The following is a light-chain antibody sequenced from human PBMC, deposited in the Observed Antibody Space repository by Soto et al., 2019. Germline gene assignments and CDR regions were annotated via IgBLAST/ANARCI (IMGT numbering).Light chain of an antibody. V-gene: IGKV2-30*01. Sequence: DVAMTQSPLSLSVTLGQPASISCTSILSIVNSEGHSNVNWLQQRPGQSPRRLLYKVSNRDSGVPDRFSGSGSGTDFALEISRGEAEDVGGYCCLQGRHWPSVGQGTRMEI. CDR2: KVS. J-gene: IGKJ2*03. CDR1: LSIVNSEGHSN. CDR3: LQGRHWPS.